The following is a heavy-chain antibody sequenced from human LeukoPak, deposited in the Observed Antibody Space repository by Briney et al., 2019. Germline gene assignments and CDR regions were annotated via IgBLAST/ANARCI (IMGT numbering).Heavy chain of an antibody. V-gene: IGHV3-33*06. CDR1: GFTFSSYG. J-gene: IGHJ4*02. CDR3: AKPPAGYNSGAFGY. D-gene: IGHD5-24*01. CDR2: IWDEGTNK. Sequence: PGGSLRLSCAASGFTFSSYGMHWVRQAPGKGLEWVALIWDEGTNKYYADSVKGRFTISRDNSKNTLYLQMNSPRVEDTAVYYCAKPPAGYNSGAFGYWGQGTLVTVSS.